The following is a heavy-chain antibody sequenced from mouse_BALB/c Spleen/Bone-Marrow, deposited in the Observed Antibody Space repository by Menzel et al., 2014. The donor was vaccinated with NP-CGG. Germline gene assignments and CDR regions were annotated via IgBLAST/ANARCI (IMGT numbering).Heavy chain of an antibody. D-gene: IGHD3-2*01. CDR3: ARDISGYVRAMDY. Sequence: QVQLQQSGPELVSPGVSVKISCKAFGCTFTDYAIHWVKQSHSKSLEWIGIISTYSANTNYNQKFKGKATMTVDKSSSTAYMELARLTFEDSAIYFCARDISGYVRAMDYWGQGTSVTVSS. J-gene: IGHJ4*01. V-gene: IGHV1-67*01. CDR2: ISTYSANT. CDR1: GCTFTDYA.